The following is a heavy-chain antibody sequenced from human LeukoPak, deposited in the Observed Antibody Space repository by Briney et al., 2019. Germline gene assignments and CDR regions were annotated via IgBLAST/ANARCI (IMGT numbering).Heavy chain of an antibody. CDR2: ITTSGGNT. J-gene: IGHJ4*02. V-gene: IGHV3-23*01. CDR1: GFTFSSYA. CDR3: VEDCSSTSCLGY. Sequence: PGGSLRLSCAASGFTFSSYAMSWVRQAPGKGLEWVSAITTSGGNTYYADSVKGRFTISRDNSKNTLYLQMNSLRAEDTAVYYCVEDCSSTSCLGYWGQGTLVTVSS. D-gene: IGHD2-2*01.